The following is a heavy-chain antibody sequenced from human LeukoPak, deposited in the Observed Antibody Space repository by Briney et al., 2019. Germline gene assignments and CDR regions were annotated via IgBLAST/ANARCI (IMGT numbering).Heavy chain of an antibody. CDR3: ARHTPISGYDYRDY. D-gene: IGHD5-12*01. CDR1: GGSFSGYY. Sequence: SETLSLTCAVYGGSFSGYYWSWLRQPPGKGLEWIGEINHSGRTNYNPSLKSRVTISVDTSKNQCSLRLSSVTAADTAVYYCARHTPISGYDYRDYWGQGTLVTVSS. CDR2: INHSGRT. J-gene: IGHJ4*02. V-gene: IGHV4-34*01.